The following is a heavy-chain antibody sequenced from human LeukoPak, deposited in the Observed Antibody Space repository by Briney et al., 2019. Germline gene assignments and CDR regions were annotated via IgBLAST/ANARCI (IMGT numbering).Heavy chain of an antibody. J-gene: IGHJ3*02. CDR2: FGSSGGGI. CDR3: AKGGNWWLGYPFDI. V-gene: IGHV3-23*01. D-gene: IGHD2-8*02. Sequence: GGSRRLSCAASGFTFSTYTMYGFPHPPGKSLEGVSIFGSSGGGIHYADSVKGRFTISRDNSKNALYLQMNSLRVEDTAVYYCAKGGNWWLGYPFDIWGQGTMVTVSS. CDR1: GFTFSTYT.